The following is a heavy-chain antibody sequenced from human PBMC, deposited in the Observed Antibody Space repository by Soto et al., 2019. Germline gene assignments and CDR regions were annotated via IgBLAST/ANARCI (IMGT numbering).Heavy chain of an antibody. V-gene: IGHV1-3*04. CDR1: GYTFTRYA. D-gene: IGHD2-2*01. CDR2: INSGKGNT. J-gene: IGHJ4*02. Sequence: ASVKVSCKASGYTFTRYAMHWVRQAPGQRLEWMGWINSGKGNTKYSEKFQGRVTITSDTSASTAYMDLSSLRSEDTAMYYCARDGDDCSAANCSVIDYWGQGTLVTVYS. CDR3: ARDGDDCSAANCSVIDY.